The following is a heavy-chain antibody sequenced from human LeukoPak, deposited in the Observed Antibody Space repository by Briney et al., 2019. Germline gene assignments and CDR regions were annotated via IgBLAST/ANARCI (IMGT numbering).Heavy chain of an antibody. D-gene: IGHD6-13*01. CDR2: ISPYNGNT. CDR3: ATYSAAGRTYYFDY. V-gene: IGHV1-18*01. Sequence: ASVKVSCKASGYTFTSYAMHWVRQAPGQRLEWMGWISPYNGNTNYAQKLQGRVTMTRDTSTSTAYMELRSLRSDDTAVYYCATYSAAGRTYYFDYWGQGALVTVSS. J-gene: IGHJ4*02. CDR1: GYTFTSYA.